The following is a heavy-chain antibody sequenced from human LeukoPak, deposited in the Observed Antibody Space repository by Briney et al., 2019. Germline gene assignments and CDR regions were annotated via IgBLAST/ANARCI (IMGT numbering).Heavy chain of an antibody. D-gene: IGHD2-2*01. CDR1: GGSISSGGYY. CDR2: FYYSGST. J-gene: IGHJ4*02. CDR3: ARSRSSTSWTYYFDY. Sequence: SETLSLTCTVSGGSISSGGYYWSWIRQHPGKGLEWIGYFYYSGSTYYNPSLKSRVTISVDTSKNQFSLKLSSVTAADTAVYYCARSRSSTSWTYYFDYWGQGTLVTVSS. V-gene: IGHV4-31*03.